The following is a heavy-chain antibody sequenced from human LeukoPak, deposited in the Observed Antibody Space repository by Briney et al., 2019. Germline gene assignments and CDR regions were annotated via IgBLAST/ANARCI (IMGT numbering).Heavy chain of an antibody. CDR1: GFIFSNFG. D-gene: IGHD7-27*01. CDR3: AKDDRPNWGSGLFDY. Sequence: HAGGSLRLSCVASGFIFSNFGMHWVRQAPGKGLEWVSAISGSGGSTYYADSVKGRFTISRDNSKNTLYLQMNSLRAEDTAVYYCAKDDRPNWGSGLFDYWGQGTLVTVSS. V-gene: IGHV3-23*01. J-gene: IGHJ4*02. CDR2: ISGSGGST.